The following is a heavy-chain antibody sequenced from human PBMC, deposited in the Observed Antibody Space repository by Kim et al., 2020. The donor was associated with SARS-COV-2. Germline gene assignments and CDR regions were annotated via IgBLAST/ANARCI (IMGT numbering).Heavy chain of an antibody. V-gene: IGHV3-23*01. D-gene: IGHD3-3*01. Sequence: SVKGRLTISRNNSKNTLYLQMSSLRAEDTAVYYCAKDLWYSTKWGGLDYWGQGTLVTVSS. J-gene: IGHJ4*02. CDR3: AKDLWYSTKWGGLDY.